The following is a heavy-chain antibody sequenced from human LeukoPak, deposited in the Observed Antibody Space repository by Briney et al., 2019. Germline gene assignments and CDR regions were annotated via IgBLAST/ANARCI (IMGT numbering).Heavy chain of an antibody. D-gene: IGHD3-9*01. CDR3: ARDREVVRYFDWCSAFDI. J-gene: IGHJ3*02. V-gene: IGHV4-39*07. CDR2: IYYSGST. CDR1: GGSISSSSYY. Sequence: SETLSLTCTVSGGSISSSSYYWGWIRQPPGKGLEWIGSIYYSGSTYYNPSLKSRVTISVDTSKNQFSLKLSSVTAADTAVYYCARDREVVRYFDWCSAFDIWGQGTMVTVSS.